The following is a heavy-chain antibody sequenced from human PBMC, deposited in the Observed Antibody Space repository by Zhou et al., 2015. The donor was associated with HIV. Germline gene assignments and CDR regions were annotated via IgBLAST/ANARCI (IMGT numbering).Heavy chain of an antibody. D-gene: IGHD2-8*01. CDR3: AREAYCTHTVCPRYYYYGMDV. CDR1: GGTFSNSA. V-gene: IGHV1-69*06. J-gene: IGHJ6*02. Sequence: QVQLVQSGAEVKKPGSSVKVSCKTSGGTFSNSAISWVRQAPGQGLEWMGAIIPSVFGTAKSAQKFQGRVTITADKSTYTIYMELSSLRSEDTAVYYCAREAYCTHTVCPRYYYYGMDVWGQGTTVTVSS. CDR2: IIPSVFGTA.